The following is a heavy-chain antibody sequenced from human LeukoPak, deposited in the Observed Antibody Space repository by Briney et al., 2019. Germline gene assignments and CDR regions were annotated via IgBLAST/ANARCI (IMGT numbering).Heavy chain of an antibody. J-gene: IGHJ3*02. CDR3: ASVEQQLGDAFDI. Sequence: ASVKVSCKASGYTFTSYDINWVRQATGQGLEWMGWMNPNSGNTGYAQKLQGRVTMTRNTSISTAYMELSSLRSEDTAVYYCASVEQQLGDAFDIWGQGTMVTVSS. CDR2: MNPNSGNT. V-gene: IGHV1-8*01. D-gene: IGHD6-13*01. CDR1: GYTFTSYD.